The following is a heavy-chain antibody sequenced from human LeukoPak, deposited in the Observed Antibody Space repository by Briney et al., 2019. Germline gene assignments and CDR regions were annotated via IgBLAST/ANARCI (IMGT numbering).Heavy chain of an antibody. CDR3: ARDLPVGDYFDY. D-gene: IGHD2-8*02. J-gene: IGHJ4*02. CDR1: GLTVSTYA. V-gene: IGHV3-23*01. Sequence: GSLRLSCAASGLTVSTYAMSWVRQAPGKGLEWVSTISGNGGATYYADSVKGRFTLSRDNSENTLYLQMNSLRADDTAVYYCARDLPVGDYFDYWGQGTLVTVSS. CDR2: ISGNGGAT.